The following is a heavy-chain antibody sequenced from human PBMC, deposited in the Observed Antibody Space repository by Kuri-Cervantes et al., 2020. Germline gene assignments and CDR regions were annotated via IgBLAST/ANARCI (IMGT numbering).Heavy chain of an antibody. J-gene: IGHJ4*02. CDR3: AKMGYYGSGSQHTRSAGRVPKTYYFDY. Sequence: GGSLRLSCAASGFTFDDYAMHWVRQAPGKGLEWVSGINWNSGSIGYADSVKGRFTISRDNSKNTLYLQMNSLRAEDTAVYYCAKMGYYGSGSQHTRSAGRVPKTYYFDYWGQGTLVTVSS. CDR1: GFTFDDYA. V-gene: IGHV3-9*01. D-gene: IGHD3-10*01. CDR2: INWNSGSI.